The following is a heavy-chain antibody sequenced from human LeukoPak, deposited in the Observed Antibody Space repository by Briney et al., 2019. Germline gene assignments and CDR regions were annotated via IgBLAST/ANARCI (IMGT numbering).Heavy chain of an antibody. V-gene: IGHV3-23*01. J-gene: IGHJ6*03. Sequence: HPGGSLRLSCAASGFTFSSQGMSWVRQAPGKGLECVSHISGSGGSSYYADSVKGRFTISRDNSKNTLCLQMNSLETEDTAVYYCTRDSSDEYNFHYMDVWGKGTTVTVSS. CDR1: GFTFSSQG. CDR3: TRDSSDEYNFHYMDV. D-gene: IGHD3-22*01. CDR2: ISGSGGSS.